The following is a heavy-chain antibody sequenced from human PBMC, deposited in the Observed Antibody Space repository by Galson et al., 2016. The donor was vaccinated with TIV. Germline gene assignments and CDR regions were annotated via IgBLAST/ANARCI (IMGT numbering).Heavy chain of an antibody. V-gene: IGHV3-30*18. D-gene: IGHD6-19*01. Sequence: LRLSCAASGFRFNKFGMHWVRQAPGKGLEWVSLIAYDGSAKYYVDSVKGRFTISRDNSKNTLFLQMNSLRPEDTAIYHCAKVGHQYYSIGWFYFDSWGQGALVTVSS. J-gene: IGHJ4*02. CDR2: IAYDGSAK. CDR1: GFRFNKFG. CDR3: AKVGHQYYSIGWFYFDS.